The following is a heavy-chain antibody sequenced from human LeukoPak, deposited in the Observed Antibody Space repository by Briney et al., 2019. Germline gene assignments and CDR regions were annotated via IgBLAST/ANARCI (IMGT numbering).Heavy chain of an antibody. CDR3: ARFSGPGMQHYYYYMDV. J-gene: IGHJ6*03. CDR1: GFSVSMKY. CDR2: IFSGGTT. V-gene: IGHV3-53*01. D-gene: IGHD3-10*01. Sequence: RESLRLSCAASGFSVSMKYMTWVRQAPGKGLEWVSVIFSGGTTYYADSVKGRFTVSRDNSKNMMYLQMNSLRAEDAAVYYCARFSGPGMQHYYYYMDVWGTGTTVTVSS.